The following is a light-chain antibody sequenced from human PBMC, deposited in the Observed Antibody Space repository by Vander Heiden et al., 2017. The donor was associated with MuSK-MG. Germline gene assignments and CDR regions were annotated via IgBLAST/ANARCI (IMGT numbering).Light chain of an antibody. CDR2: DAS. CDR3: QHVNNYLQYT. Sequence: AIYLTQSPSSLSASVGDRVTITCRASQAISNAFAWYQQKPGKAPKLLIYDASSLESGVPSRFSGSGSGTDFTLTISRRHPEDFARYYCQHVNNYLQYTFGQGTKLELK. J-gene: IGKJ2*01. V-gene: IGKV1D-13*01. CDR1: QAISNA.